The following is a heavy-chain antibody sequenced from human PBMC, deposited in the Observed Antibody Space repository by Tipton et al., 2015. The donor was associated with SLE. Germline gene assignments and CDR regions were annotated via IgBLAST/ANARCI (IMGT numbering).Heavy chain of an antibody. J-gene: IGHJ4*02. Sequence: TLSLTCTVSGGSTSSSSYYWGWIRQPPGKGLEWIGEIRHSGSTNSNPSLKSRVTISVDKSKNQFSLKLSSVTVADTAVYYCAKTSSKDYIWGYYRSYYFDYWGQGSLVSVSS. CDR3: AKTSSKDYIWGYYRSYYFDY. V-gene: IGHV4-39*07. CDR2: IRHSGST. D-gene: IGHD3-16*02. CDR1: GGSTSSSSYY.